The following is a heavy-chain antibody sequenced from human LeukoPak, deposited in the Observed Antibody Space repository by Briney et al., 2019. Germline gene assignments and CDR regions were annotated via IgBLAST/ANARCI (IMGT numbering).Heavy chain of an antibody. CDR2: IWYDGSNK. J-gene: IGHJ4*02. CDR3: ARDRGDSTSWYVTDY. CDR1: GFTFSSFV. D-gene: IGHD2-2*01. Sequence: GRSLRLSCAASGFTFSSFVMHWVRQAPGKGLEWVAVIWYDGSNKYYADSVKGRFTISRDNSKNALYLQMNSLRAEDTAVYYCARDRGDSTSWYVTDYWGQGTLVTVSS. V-gene: IGHV3-33*01.